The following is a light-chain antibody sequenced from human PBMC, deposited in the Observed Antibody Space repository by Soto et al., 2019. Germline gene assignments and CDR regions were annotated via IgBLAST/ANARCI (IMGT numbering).Light chain of an antibody. J-gene: IGKJ1*01. CDR1: QIVSNTY. CDR3: QLYDSSSWT. CDR2: GAS. V-gene: IGKV3-20*01. Sequence: EIVLTQSPDTLSLSPGDTATLSCRASQIVSNTYLAWYQQKPGQAPRLLIYGASSRATGFPDRFSGSGSGTDFTFTISRLETEDFAVYYCQLYDSSSWTFGQGTKVDIK.